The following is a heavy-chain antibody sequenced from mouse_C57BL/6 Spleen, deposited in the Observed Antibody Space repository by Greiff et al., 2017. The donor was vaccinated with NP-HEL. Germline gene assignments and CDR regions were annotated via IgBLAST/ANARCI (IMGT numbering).Heavy chain of an antibody. D-gene: IGHD2-3*01. CDR3: ARSGVYDGYSAFAY. J-gene: IGHJ3*01. CDR1: GYTFTSYT. CDR2: INPSSGYT. V-gene: IGHV1-4*01. Sequence: VKLMESGAELARPGASVKMSCKASGYTFTSYTMHWVKQRPGQGLEWIGYINPSSGYTKYNQKFKDQATLTADKSSSTAYMQLSSLTSEDSAVYYCARSGVYDGYSAFAYWGQGTLVTVSA.